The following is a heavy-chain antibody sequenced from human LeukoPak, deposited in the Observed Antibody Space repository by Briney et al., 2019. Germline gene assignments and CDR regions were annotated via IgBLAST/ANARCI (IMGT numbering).Heavy chain of an antibody. CDR1: GGSISSSSYY. V-gene: IGHV4-39*01. CDR3: ARSYCSSTSCSNMGAFLSKFDY. Sequence: SETLSLTCTVSGGSISSSSYYWGWIRQPPGKGLEWIGSIYYSGSAYYNPSLKSRVTISVDTSKNQFSLKLSSVTAADTAVYYCARSYCSSTSCSNMGAFLSKFDYWGQGTLVTVSS. CDR2: IYYSGSA. J-gene: IGHJ4*02. D-gene: IGHD2-2*01.